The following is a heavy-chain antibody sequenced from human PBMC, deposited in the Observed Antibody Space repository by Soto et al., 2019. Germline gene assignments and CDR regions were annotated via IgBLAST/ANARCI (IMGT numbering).Heavy chain of an antibody. D-gene: IGHD3-10*01. CDR1: GGSISSYY. CDR2: IYYSGST. Sequence: SETLSLTCTVSGGSISSYYGSWIRQPPGKGLEWIGYIYYSGSTNYNPSLKSRVTISVDTSKNQFSLKLSSVTAADTAVYYCAGLWFGDPTKYYFDYWGQGTLVTVSS. V-gene: IGHV4-59*01. CDR3: AGLWFGDPTKYYFDY. J-gene: IGHJ4*02.